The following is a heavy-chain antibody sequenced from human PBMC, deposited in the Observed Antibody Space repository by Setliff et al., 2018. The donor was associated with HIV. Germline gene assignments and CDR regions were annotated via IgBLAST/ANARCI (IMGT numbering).Heavy chain of an antibody. CDR2: ISRDGNTI. V-gene: IGHV3-48*04. J-gene: IGHJ4*02. Sequence: PGGSLRLSCAASGLTVSTHSMHWVRQAPGKGLEWVSYISRDGNTIYYADSVKGRFTISRDNAKNSLYLQLNSLRPEDTAVYYCARDKDEDYGSTSFDYWGQGILVTVSS. CDR1: GLTVSTHS. D-gene: IGHD4-17*01. CDR3: ARDKDEDYGSTSFDY.